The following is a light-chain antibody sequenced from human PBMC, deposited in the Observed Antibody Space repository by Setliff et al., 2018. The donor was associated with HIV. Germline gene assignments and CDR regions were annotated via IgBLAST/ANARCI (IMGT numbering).Light chain of an antibody. CDR2: DVN. V-gene: IGLV2-23*02. Sequence: QSVLTQPASVSGSPGQSITISCTGSATDVGNYESVSWYQHHPGEVPKLIIYDVNKRPSGISNRFSGSKTGNSASLTISGLHTADEADYHCCSYVFCDTWIFGGGTNVTV. CDR3: CSYVFCDTWI. J-gene: IGLJ2*01. CDR1: ATDVGNYES.